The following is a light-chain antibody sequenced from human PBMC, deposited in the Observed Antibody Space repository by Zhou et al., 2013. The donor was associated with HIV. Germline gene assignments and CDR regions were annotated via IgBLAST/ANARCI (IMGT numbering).Light chain of an antibody. Sequence: DIQMTQSPSSVSASVGDRVTIACRASQGINNWLTWYQQTPGKAPKVLIYAASTLQSGVPSRFSGSGSGTHFTLNITNLQPEDFASYFCQQTNSFPITFGQGTRLEIK. J-gene: IGKJ5*01. CDR3: QQTNSFPIT. CDR1: QGINNW. CDR2: AAS. V-gene: IGKV1-12*01.